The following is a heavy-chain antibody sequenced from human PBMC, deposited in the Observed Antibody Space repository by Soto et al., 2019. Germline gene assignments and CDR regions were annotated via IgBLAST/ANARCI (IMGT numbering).Heavy chain of an antibody. CDR1: GYSFTNYW. D-gene: IGHD3-3*01. J-gene: IGHJ6*02. V-gene: IGHV5-51*01. Sequence: PGESLKISCKGSGYSFTNYWIGWVRQMPGKGLEWMGIIYPGDSDTRYSPSFQGHVTISADKSITTAYLQWSSLKASDTAMYYCERFTISGVVAYAMDVWGQGTTVTVSS. CDR2: IYPGDSDT. CDR3: ERFTISGVVAYAMDV.